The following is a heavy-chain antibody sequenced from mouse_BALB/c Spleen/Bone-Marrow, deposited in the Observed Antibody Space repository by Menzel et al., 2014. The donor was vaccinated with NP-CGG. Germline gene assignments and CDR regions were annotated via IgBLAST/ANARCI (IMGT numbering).Heavy chain of an antibody. CDR1: GFTFSSYT. CDR3: TRDLYDGYSYYAMDY. J-gene: IGHJ4*01. D-gene: IGHD2-3*01. Sequence: EVHLVESGGGLVKPGGSLKLSCAASGFTFSSYTMSWVRQTPEKRLEWVATISSGGSXTYYPDSVKGRFTISRDNAKNTLYLQMSSLKSEDTAMYYCTRDLYDGYSYYAMDYWGQGTSVTVSS. CDR2: ISSGGSXT. V-gene: IGHV5-6-4*01.